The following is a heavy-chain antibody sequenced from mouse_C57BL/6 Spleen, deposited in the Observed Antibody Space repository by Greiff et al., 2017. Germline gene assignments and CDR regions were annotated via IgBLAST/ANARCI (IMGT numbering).Heavy chain of an antibody. J-gene: IGHJ4*01. V-gene: IGHV1-64*01. D-gene: IGHD1-1*01. CDR3: ARGYYVDYYAMDY. Sequence: QVHVKQPGAELVKPGASVKLSCKASGYTFTSYWMHWVKQRPGQGLEWIGMIHPNSGSTNYNEKFKSKATLTVDKSSSTAYMQLSSLTSEDSAVYYCARGYYVDYYAMDYWGQGTSVTVSS. CDR1: GYTFTSYW. CDR2: IHPNSGST.